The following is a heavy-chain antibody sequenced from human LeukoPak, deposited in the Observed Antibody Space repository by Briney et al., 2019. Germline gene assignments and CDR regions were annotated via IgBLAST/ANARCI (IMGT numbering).Heavy chain of an antibody. J-gene: IGHJ5*02. Sequence: GGSLRLSCAASGFTFSYYGMHWVRQAPGKGLEWVAFIRYDGGDKFYAASVKGRFTISRDASRNTLYLQMNSLRLEDTAVYYCAKDLMRDRWFGESWGQGTLVTVSS. D-gene: IGHD3-10*01. CDR3: AKDLMRDRWFGES. V-gene: IGHV3-30*02. CDR2: IRYDGGDK. CDR1: GFTFSYYG.